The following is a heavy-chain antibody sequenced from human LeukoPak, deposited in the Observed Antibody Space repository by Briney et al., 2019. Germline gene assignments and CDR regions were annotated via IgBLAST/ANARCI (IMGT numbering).Heavy chain of an antibody. CDR1: GGSISSNSYY. CDR2: IYYSGST. V-gene: IGHV4-39*01. D-gene: IGHD3-22*01. J-gene: IGHJ2*01. CDR3: ARHYYYDSSGYESFWYFDL. Sequence: PSETLSLTCTVSGGSISSNSYYWGWIRQPPGKGLEWIGSIYYSGSTYYNPSLKSRVTISVDTSKNQFSLRLSSVTAADTAVYYCARHYYYDSSGYESFWYFDLWGRGTLVTVSS.